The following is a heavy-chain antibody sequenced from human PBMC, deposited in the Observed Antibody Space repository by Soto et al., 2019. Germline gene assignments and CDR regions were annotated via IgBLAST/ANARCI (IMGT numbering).Heavy chain of an antibody. Sequence: GGSLSLSWAASGFTVSSNSMNWVRQAPGKGLEWVSLIYSGGSTHYADSVKGRFTISRDNSTNTLYLQVNSLRADDTAVYYCARDLMRGAFDIWGQGTMVTVSS. D-gene: IGHD3-9*01. V-gene: IGHV3-53*01. CDR1: GFTVSSNS. J-gene: IGHJ3*02. CDR3: ARDLMRGAFDI. CDR2: IYSGGST.